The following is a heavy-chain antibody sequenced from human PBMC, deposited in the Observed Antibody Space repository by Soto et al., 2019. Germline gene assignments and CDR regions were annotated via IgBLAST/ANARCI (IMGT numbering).Heavy chain of an antibody. D-gene: IGHD3-16*01. J-gene: IGHJ6*03. CDR2: IYYSGST. Sequence: PSETLSLTCTVSGGSISSYYWSWIRQPPWKGLEWIGYIYYSGSTNYNPSLKSRVTISVDTSKNQFSLKLSSVTAADTAVYYCARLRSGNVDYYYYMDVWGKGTTVTVSS. V-gene: IGHV4-59*08. CDR3: ARLRSGNVDYYYYMDV. CDR1: GGSISSYY.